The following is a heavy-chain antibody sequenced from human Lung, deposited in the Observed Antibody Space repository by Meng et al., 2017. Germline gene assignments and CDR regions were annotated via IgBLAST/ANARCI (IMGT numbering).Heavy chain of an antibody. D-gene: IGHD6-25*01. J-gene: IGHJ4*02. CDR3: ARDEDISAAGKLFGDY. CDR1: GYNFPDYY. V-gene: IGHV1-2*06. CDR2: INPKSGDT. Sequence: QLVQSGAEVKKPGASVNVSCKPSGYNFPDYYIHWVRRAPGQGLEWMGRINPKSGDTHYAQKFQARVTMTGDTSISTAYMELSGLRSDDTAMYYCARDEDISAAGKLFGDYWGQGTLVTVSS.